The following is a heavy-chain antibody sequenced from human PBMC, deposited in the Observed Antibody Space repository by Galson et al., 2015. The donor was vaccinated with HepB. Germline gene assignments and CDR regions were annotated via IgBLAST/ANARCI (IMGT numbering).Heavy chain of an antibody. J-gene: IGHJ5*02. CDR3: ARVNYYDSSGYVFWFDP. D-gene: IGHD3-22*01. CDR2: TRNKANSYTT. CDR1: GFTFSDHY. V-gene: IGHV3-72*01. Sequence: SLRLSCAASGFTFSDHYMDWVRQAPGKGLEWVGRTRNKANSYTTEYAASVKGRFTISRDDSKNSLYLQMNSLKTEDTAVYYCARVNYYDSSGYVFWFDPWGQGTLVTVSS.